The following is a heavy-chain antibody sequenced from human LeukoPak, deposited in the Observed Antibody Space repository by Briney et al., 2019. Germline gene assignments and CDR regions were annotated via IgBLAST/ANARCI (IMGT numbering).Heavy chain of an antibody. CDR2: IYYSGST. V-gene: IGHV4-59*01. D-gene: IGHD3-10*01. CDR3: ARGGWFGEVDAFDI. Sequence: SETLSLTCTVSGGSISSYYWSWIRQPPGKGLEWIGYIYYSGSTNYNPSLKSRVTISVDTSKTQFSLKLSSVTAADTAVYYCARGGWFGEVDAFDIWGQGTMVTVSS. CDR1: GGSISSYY. J-gene: IGHJ3*02.